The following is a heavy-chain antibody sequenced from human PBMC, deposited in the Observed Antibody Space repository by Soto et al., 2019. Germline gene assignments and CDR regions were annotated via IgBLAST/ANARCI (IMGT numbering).Heavy chain of an antibody. J-gene: IGHJ4*02. Sequence: EVQLVESGGGLVQPGGSLRLSCAASGFTFSTYPMNWVRQAPGKGLEWVSNIRPSSESMSYADSVKGRFTVSRDNAKNSLSLQMNSLSDDDTAVYYCARDSDFAFDYWGQGALVTVSS. CDR2: IRPSSESM. V-gene: IGHV3-48*02. CDR3: ARDSDFAFDY. D-gene: IGHD2-21*02. CDR1: GFTFSTYP.